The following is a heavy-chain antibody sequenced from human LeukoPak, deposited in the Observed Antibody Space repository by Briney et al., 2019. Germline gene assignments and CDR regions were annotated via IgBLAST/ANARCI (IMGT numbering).Heavy chain of an antibody. CDR1: GGIFSSYA. Sequence: ASVKVSCKASGGIFSSYAISWVRPAPGQGLEWMGRIIPILGIANYAQKFQGRVTITADKSTSTAYMELSSLRSEDTAVYYCASQSAFRYSGSYYSDYWGQGTLVTVSS. CDR2: IIPILGIA. CDR3: ASQSAFRYSGSYYSDY. J-gene: IGHJ4*02. D-gene: IGHD1-26*01. V-gene: IGHV1-69*04.